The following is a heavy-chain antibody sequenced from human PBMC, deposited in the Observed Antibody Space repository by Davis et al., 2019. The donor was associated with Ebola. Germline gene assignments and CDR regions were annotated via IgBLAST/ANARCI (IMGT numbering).Heavy chain of an antibody. J-gene: IGHJ4*02. CDR2: IYSGGST. CDR3: ARSSGRPYYFDY. V-gene: IGHV3-53*01. Sequence: GGSLRLSCAASGSTFSSYSMSWVRQAPGKGLEWVSVIYSGGSTYYEDSMKGRFTISRDNSKNTLYLQMNSLRAEDTAVYYCARSSGRPYYFDYWGQGILVTVSS. CDR1: GSTFSSYS. D-gene: IGHD3-22*01.